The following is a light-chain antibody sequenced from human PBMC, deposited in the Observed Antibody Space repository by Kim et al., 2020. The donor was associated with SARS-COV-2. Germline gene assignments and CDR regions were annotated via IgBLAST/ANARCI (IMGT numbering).Light chain of an antibody. CDR3: QQYNNWPF. J-gene: IGKJ3*01. CDR1: QSVTSN. Sequence: SVSPGGRATLSCRASQSVTSNLAWYQQKPGQAPRLLIYGASIRATGIPVRFVGSGSGTEFTLTISSLQSEDIAVYYCQQYNNWPFFGPGTKVDIK. CDR2: GAS. V-gene: IGKV3-15*01.